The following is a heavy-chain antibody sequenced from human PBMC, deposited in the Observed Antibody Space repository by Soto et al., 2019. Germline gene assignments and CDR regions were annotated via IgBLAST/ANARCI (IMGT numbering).Heavy chain of an antibody. CDR2: IYYSGST. D-gene: IGHD1-26*01. J-gene: IGHJ5*02. CDR3: ATQEVGGSYVYTFDP. Sequence: LSETLSLTCTVSCGSISSSSYYWGWIRQPPGKGLEWIGSIYYSGSTYYNPSLKSRVTISVDTSKNQFSLKLSSVTAADTAVYYCATQEVGGSYVYTFDPWGQGTLVTVSS. CDR1: CGSISSSSYY. V-gene: IGHV4-39*01.